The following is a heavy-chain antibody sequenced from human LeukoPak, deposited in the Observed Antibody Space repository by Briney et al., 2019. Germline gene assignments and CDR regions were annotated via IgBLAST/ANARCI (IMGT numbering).Heavy chain of an antibody. CDR2: IYHSGST. D-gene: IGHD3-22*01. J-gene: IGHJ4*02. Sequence: SETLSLTCTVSGYSISSGYYWGWIRQPPGKGLEWIGSIYHSGSTYYNPSLKSRVTISVDTSKNQFSLKLSSVTAADTAVYYCARRFGYYSDYWGQGTLVTVSS. CDR1: GYSISSGYY. CDR3: ARRFGYYSDY. V-gene: IGHV4-38-2*02.